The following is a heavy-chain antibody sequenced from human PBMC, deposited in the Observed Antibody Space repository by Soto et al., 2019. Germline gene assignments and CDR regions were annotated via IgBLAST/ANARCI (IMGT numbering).Heavy chain of an antibody. J-gene: IGHJ4*02. Sequence: QVQLVESGGGVVQPGRSLRLSCAASGLTFSDFAMHWVRQAPGKGLEWVAVISYRGSNKYYADSVKGRVTISTDNSNIMSYVKMDDLIHDYMAIYYRVKEAHGASRIEYWVQGSLVTVSS. CDR2: ISYRGSNK. CDR1: GLTFSDFA. D-gene: IGHD1-26*01. V-gene: IGHV3-30*18. CDR3: VKEAHGASRIEY.